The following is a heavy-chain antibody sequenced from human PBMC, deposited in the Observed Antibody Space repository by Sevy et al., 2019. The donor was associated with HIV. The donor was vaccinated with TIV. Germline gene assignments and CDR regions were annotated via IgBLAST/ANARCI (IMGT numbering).Heavy chain of an antibody. CDR3: AAVRGTVAGTYYYYYYMDV. Sequence: SETLSLTCTVSGGSISSGSYYWSWIRQPAGKGLEWIGRIYTSGSTNYNPSLKSRVTISVDTSKNQFSLKLSSVTAADTAVYYCAAVRGTVAGTYYYYYYMDVWGKGTTVTVSS. D-gene: IGHD6-19*01. V-gene: IGHV4-61*02. CDR2: IYTSGST. CDR1: GGSISSGSYY. J-gene: IGHJ6*03.